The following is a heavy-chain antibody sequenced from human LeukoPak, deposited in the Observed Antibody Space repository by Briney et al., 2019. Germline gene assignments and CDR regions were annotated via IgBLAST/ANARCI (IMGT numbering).Heavy chain of an antibody. Sequence: SETLSLTCTVSGDSISSFHWSWIRQPPGKGLEWIGYIYYSGSTNYNPSLKSRVTISVDTSKNQFSLKLSSVTAADTAIYYCARGGYYGSGNDFRFDPWGQGTLVTVSS. V-gene: IGHV4-59*01. D-gene: IGHD3-10*01. CDR3: ARGGYYGSGNDFRFDP. J-gene: IGHJ5*02. CDR1: GDSISSFH. CDR2: IYYSGST.